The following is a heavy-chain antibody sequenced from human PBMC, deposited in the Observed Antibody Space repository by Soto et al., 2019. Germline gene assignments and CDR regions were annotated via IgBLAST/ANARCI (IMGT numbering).Heavy chain of an antibody. CDR1: GFTFSSYA. CDR3: AKDPNGSGWYVAWFDP. CDR2: ISGSGGST. Sequence: PGGSLRLSCAASGFTFSSYAMSWVRQAPGKGLEWVSAISGSGGSTYYADSVKGRFTISRDNSKNTLYLQMNSLRAEDTAVYYCAKDPNGSGWYVAWFDPWGQGTLVTVSS. J-gene: IGHJ5*02. D-gene: IGHD6-19*01. V-gene: IGHV3-23*01.